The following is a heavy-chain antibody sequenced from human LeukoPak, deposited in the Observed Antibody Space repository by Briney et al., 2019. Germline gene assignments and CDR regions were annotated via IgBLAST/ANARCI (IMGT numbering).Heavy chain of an antibody. V-gene: IGHV3-23*01. J-gene: IGHJ4*02. CDR1: GFTFSSYA. CDR2: LSGGGGST. CDR3: VKDLYGWEPKSGDY. D-gene: IGHD1-26*01. Sequence: GGSLRLSCAASGFTFSSYAMSWVRQAPGKGLDWVSGLSGGGGSTYYADSVKGRFTISRDNSKNTLYLQMSSLRAEDTAVYYCVKDLYGWEPKSGDYWGQGTLVTVSS.